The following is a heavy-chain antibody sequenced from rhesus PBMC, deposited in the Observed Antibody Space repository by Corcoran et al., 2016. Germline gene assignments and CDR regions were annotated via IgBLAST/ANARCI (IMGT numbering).Heavy chain of an antibody. D-gene: IGHD1-38*01. V-gene: IGHV4-73*01. CDR3: ARRGEHSNYGLAS. CDR2: IFGDVART. J-gene: IGHJ6*01. CDR1: GDSTSDSYS. Sequence: QVNLQQWGEGLLKPSETLSLTCAVDGDSTSDSYSWTWIRQSPGRGLEWLGSIFGDVARTDSNPSLKNRITISMDTSKNQFSLRLTSVTAADTAVYFCARRGEHSNYGLASWGQGVVVTVSS.